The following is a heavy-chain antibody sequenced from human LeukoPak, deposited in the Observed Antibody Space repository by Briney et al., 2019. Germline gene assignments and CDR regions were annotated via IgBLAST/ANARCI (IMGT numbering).Heavy chain of an antibody. D-gene: IGHD6-6*01. CDR1: GGTFSSYA. CDR2: IIPIFGTA. CDR3: ARARRGSSSAYYYYYMDV. Sequence: SSVKVSCKASGGTFSSYAISWVRQAPGQGLEWMGGIIPIFGTANYAQKFQGRVTITADESTSTAYMELSSLRSEDTAVYYCARARRGSSSAYYYYYMDVWGKGTTVTVSS. V-gene: IGHV1-69*01. J-gene: IGHJ6*03.